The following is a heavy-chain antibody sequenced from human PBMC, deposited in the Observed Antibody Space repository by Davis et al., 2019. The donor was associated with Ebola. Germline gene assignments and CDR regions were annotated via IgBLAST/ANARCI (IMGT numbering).Heavy chain of an antibody. CDR1: GITFRGYW. CDR2: INTDGSRT. D-gene: IGHD1-1*01. CDR3: AKGLTSRHQLVPYFDY. Sequence: GESLKISCAASGITFRGYWMFWVRQVPGKGPVWVSGINTDGSRTMYADSVRGRFTVSRDNAKSTLYLQMNGLRADETAFYYCAKGLTSRHQLVPYFDYWGQGTLVTVSS. V-gene: IGHV3-74*03. J-gene: IGHJ4*02.